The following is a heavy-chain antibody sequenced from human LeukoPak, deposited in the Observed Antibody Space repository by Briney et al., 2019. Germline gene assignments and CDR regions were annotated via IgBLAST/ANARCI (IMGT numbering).Heavy chain of an antibody. D-gene: IGHD4-17*01. V-gene: IGHV3-30*18. J-gene: IGHJ4*02. CDR2: ISYDGSKK. CDR1: GFTFSSYG. Sequence: PGGSLRLSCAASGFTFSSYGMHWVRQAPGKGLEWVAVISYDGSKKYYADSVKGRFTISRDNSKNTLFLQMNSLRDEDTAVYYCAKDASPYSGDYVPQLWGQGTLVTVSS. CDR3: AKDASPYSGDYVPQL.